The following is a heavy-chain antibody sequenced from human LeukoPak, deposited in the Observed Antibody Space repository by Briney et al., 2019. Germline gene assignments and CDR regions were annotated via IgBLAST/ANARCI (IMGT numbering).Heavy chain of an antibody. D-gene: IGHD3-10*01. CDR3: AREGRLGNSFDS. V-gene: IGHV4-4*07. CDR2: ISTSGSS. J-gene: IGHJ4*02. Sequence: PSETLSLTCTVSGGSVTSHYWNWIRQPAGEGLEWIGRISTSGSSKYNPSLKSRVTMSVDTSKNQFSLNLDSVTAADTAVYYCAREGRLGNSFDSWGQGTLVSVSS. CDR1: GGSVTSHY.